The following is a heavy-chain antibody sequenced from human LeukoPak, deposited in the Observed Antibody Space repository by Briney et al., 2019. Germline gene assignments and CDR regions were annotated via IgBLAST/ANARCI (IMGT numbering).Heavy chain of an antibody. CDR1: GFTFSSYG. V-gene: IGHV3-30*18. CDR3: AKDRGRYYDIPTYAFDI. CDR2: ISYDGSNK. J-gene: IGHJ3*02. D-gene: IGHD3-9*01. Sequence: GRSLRLSCAASGFTFSSYGMHWVRQAPGKGLEWVAVISYDGSNKYYADSVKGRFTISRDNSKNTLYLQMNSLRAEDTAAYYCAKDRGRYYDIPTYAFDIWGQGTMVTVSS.